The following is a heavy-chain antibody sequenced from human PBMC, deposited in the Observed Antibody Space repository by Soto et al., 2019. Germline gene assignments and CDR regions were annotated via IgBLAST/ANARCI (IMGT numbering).Heavy chain of an antibody. V-gene: IGHV3-48*01. D-gene: IGHD1-20*01. CDR1: GFTFSSYS. J-gene: IGHJ5*02. CDR3: ARDPRVPSYNWHNNWFDP. Sequence: EVQLVESGGGLVQPGGSLRLSCAASGFTFSSYSMNWVRQAPGKGLEWVSYISSSSSTIYYADSVKGRFTISRDNAKNSLYLQMNSLRAEDTAVYYCARDPRVPSYNWHNNWFDPWGQGTLVTVSS. CDR2: ISSSSSTI.